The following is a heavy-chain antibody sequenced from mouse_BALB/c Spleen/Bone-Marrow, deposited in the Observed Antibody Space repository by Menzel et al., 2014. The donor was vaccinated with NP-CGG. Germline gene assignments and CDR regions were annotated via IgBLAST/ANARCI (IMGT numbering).Heavy chain of an antibody. V-gene: IGHV1-37*01. CDR1: GYSFTAYT. CDR2: INPYNGDT. J-gene: IGHJ3*01. Sequence: VQLQQSGPELVKPGAAMKISCKASGYSFTAYTMNWVKQSHGKNLEWIGLINPYNGDTNYNQKFKGKATLTVDKSSSTAYMELLSRTSEDSAVYYCSRDYRYDGGAWFAYWGQGTLVTDSA. CDR3: SRDYRYDGGAWFAY. D-gene: IGHD2-14*01.